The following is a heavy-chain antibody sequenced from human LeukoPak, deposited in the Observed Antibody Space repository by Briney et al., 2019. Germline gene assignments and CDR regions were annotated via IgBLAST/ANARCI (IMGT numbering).Heavy chain of an antibody. V-gene: IGHV4-34*01. J-gene: IGHJ4*02. D-gene: IGHD6-6*01. CDR2: INHSGGT. Sequence: KSSETLSLTCAVYGGSFSGYYWSWIRQSPGKGLEWIGEINHSGGTNYNPSLKSRVTISVDTSKNQFSLKLSSVTAADTAVHYCARGLEARDFDYWGQGTLVTVSS. CDR1: GGSFSGYY. CDR3: ARGLEARDFDY.